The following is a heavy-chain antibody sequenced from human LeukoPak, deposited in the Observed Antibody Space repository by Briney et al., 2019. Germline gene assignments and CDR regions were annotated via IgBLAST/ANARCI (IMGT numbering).Heavy chain of an antibody. CDR1: GFTFSSYG. CDR3: AKDQGEYYDILTGPPAFDP. V-gene: IGHV3-30*18. J-gene: IGHJ5*02. CDR2: ISYDGSNK. Sequence: GGSLRLSCAASGFTFSSYGMHWVRQAPGKGLEWVEVISYDGSNKYYADSVKGRFTISRDNSKNTLYLQNSLRAEDTAVYYCAKDQGEYYDILTGPPAFDPWGQGTLVTVSS. D-gene: IGHD3-9*01.